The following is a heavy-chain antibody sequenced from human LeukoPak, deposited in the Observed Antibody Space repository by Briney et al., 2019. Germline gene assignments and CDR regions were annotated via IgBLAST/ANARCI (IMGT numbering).Heavy chain of an antibody. CDR3: ARDGRPLDY. CDR2: IRHDGSDK. CDR1: GFTFNNHW. Sequence: GGSLRLSCAASGFTFNNHWMSWVREAPGKGLEWVANIRHDGSDKKYVDSVKGRFTISRDNAENSLFLQMNSLRAEDTAVYYCARDGRPLDYWGQGTLVTVSS. J-gene: IGHJ4*02. V-gene: IGHV3-7*03.